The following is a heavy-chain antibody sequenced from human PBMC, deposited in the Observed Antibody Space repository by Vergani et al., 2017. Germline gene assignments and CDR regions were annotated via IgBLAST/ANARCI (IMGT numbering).Heavy chain of an antibody. CDR1: VSTFSDYN. Sequence: VQLMQSGPVMKKPGGSMKVSCQASVSTFSDYNIHWVRQAPGQGLQWMGWISPKTGDTDYLQRFQDRVIMTRDASTKTVYLKMTRLTSDDTAIYYCAHSWNFGRRDWFDSWGPGTLVTVSS. D-gene: IGHD1-26*01. J-gene: IGHJ5*01. V-gene: IGHV1-2*02. CDR3: AHSWNFGRRDWFDS. CDR2: ISPKTGDT.